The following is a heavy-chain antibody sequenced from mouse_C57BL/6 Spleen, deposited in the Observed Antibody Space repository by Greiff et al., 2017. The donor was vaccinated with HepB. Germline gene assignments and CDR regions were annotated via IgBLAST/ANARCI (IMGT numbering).Heavy chain of an antibody. V-gene: IGHV1-82*01. CDR1: GYAFSSSW. J-gene: IGHJ3*01. CDR2: IYPGDGDT. Sequence: QVQLQQSGPELVKPGASVKISCKASGYAFSSSWMNWVKQRPGKGLEWIGRIYPGDGDTNYNGKFKGKATLTADKSSSTAYMQLSSLTSEDSAVYFCARSDYGSSLPGFAYWCQGTLVTVSA. CDR3: ARSDYGSSLPGFAY. D-gene: IGHD1-1*01.